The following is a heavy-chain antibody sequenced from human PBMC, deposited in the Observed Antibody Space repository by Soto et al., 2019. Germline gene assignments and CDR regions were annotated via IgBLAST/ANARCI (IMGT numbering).Heavy chain of an antibody. CDR2: ISGSGGST. CDR1: GFTFSSYA. J-gene: IGHJ6*02. Sequence: QTGGSLRLSCAASGFTFSSYAMSWVRQAPGKGLEWVSAISGSGGSTYYADSVKGRFTISRDNSKNTLYLQMNSLRAEDTAVYYCAKSPPAATEYYYYYGMDVWGQGTTVTVSS. V-gene: IGHV3-23*01. CDR3: AKSPPAATEYYYYYGMDV. D-gene: IGHD2-2*01.